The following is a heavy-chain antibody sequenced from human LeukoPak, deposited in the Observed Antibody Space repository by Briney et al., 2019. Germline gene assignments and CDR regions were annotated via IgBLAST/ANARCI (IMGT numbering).Heavy chain of an antibody. V-gene: IGHV4-59*08. CDR2: IYYTGST. D-gene: IGHD3-10*01. Sequence: SETLSLTCTVSGGSINSYYGSWIRQSPGKGLEWIGYIYYTGSTNYNPSLKSRVTISVDTSKNQFSLKLSSVTATDTAVYYCARRGSGGRSFDYWGQGTLVTVSS. CDR3: ARRGSGGRSFDY. J-gene: IGHJ4*02. CDR1: GGSINSYY.